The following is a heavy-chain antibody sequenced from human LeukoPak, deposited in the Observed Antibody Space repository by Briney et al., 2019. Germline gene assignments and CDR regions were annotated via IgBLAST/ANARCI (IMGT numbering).Heavy chain of an antibody. CDR3: ARASYKWLFTGGYFDY. Sequence: ASVKVSCKASGGTFVSYAISWVRQAPGQGLEWMGGIIPIFGTANYAQKFQGRVTITADESTSTAYMELSSLRSEDTAVYYCARASYKWLFTGGYFDYWGQGTLVTVSS. D-gene: IGHD3-22*01. V-gene: IGHV1-69*13. CDR2: IIPIFGTA. J-gene: IGHJ4*02. CDR1: GGTFVSYA.